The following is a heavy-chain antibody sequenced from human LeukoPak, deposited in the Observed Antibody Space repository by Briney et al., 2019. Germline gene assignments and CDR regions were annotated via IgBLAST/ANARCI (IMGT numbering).Heavy chain of an antibody. CDR1: GFTFSSYW. V-gene: IGHV3-7*03. J-gene: IGHJ4*02. CDR3: ARVGVGPHVLRYFDWSYGD. CDR2: IKQDGSEK. Sequence: GGSLRLSCAASGFTFSSYWMSWVRQAPGKGLEWVANIKQDGSEKYYVDSVKGRFNISRDNAKNSLYLQMNSLRADDTAVYYCARVGVGPHVLRYFDWSYGDWGQGTLVTVSS. D-gene: IGHD3-9*01.